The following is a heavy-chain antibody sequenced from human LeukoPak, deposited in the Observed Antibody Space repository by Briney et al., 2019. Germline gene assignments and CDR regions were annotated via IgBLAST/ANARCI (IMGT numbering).Heavy chain of an antibody. CDR1: GYTFTSCD. D-gene: IGHD6-19*01. CDR3: ARVISSGWNYYYYYGMDV. V-gene: IGHV1-8*01. CDR2: MNPNSGNT. Sequence: ASVKVSCKASGYTFTSCDINWVRQATGQGLEWMGWMNPNSGNTGYAQKFQGRVTMTRNTSISTAYMELSSLRSEDTAVYYCARVISSGWNYYYYYGMDVWGQGTTVTVSS. J-gene: IGHJ6*02.